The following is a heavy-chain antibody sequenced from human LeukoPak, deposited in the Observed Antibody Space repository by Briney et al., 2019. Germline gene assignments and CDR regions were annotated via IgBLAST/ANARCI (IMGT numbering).Heavy chain of an antibody. V-gene: IGHV3-66*01. CDR1: EFSVGSNY. CDR3: ARGASGYHNT. D-gene: IGHD5-12*01. Sequence: GGSLRLSCAASEFSVGSNYMTWLRQAPGKGLEWVSLIYSSGSTYYADSVKGRFTISRDNSKNTLYLQMNSLRAEDTAVYYCARGASGYHNTGGQGTLVTVSS. CDR2: IYSSGST. J-gene: IGHJ4*02.